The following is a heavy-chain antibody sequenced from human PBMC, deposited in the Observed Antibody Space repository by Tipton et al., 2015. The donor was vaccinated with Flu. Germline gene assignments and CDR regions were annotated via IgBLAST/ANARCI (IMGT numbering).Heavy chain of an antibody. J-gene: IGHJ6*02. CDR2: ISSSGSTI. V-gene: IGHV3-11*01. Sequence: SLRLSCAASGFTFSDYYMSWIRQAPGKGLEWVSYISSSGSTIYYADSVKGRFTISRDNAKNSLYLQMNSLRAEDTAVYYCARAAPRPETDYGDYTPYYYYGMDVWGQGTTVTVSS. CDR3: ARAAPRPETDYGDYTPYYYYGMDV. D-gene: IGHD4-17*01. CDR1: GFTFSDYY.